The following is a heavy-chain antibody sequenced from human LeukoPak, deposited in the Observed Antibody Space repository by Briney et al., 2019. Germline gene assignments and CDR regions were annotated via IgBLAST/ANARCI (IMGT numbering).Heavy chain of an antibody. V-gene: IGHV3-53*01. D-gene: IGHD3-22*01. J-gene: IGHJ3*02. CDR1: GFTVSSIH. CDR3: ARGGRGSAAVVAPRSFDI. CDR2: TYAGGNS. Sequence: GGSLRLSCAASGFTVSSIHMVWVRQAPGKGLEWVSVTYAGGNSYYADSVKGRFIISRDISKNTLYLQMNSLRAEDSALYYCARGGRGSAAVVAPRSFDIWGQGTMVTVSS.